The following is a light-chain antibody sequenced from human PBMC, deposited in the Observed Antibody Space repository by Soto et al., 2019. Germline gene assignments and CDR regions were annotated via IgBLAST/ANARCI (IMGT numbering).Light chain of an antibody. CDR3: QQSYTTPYT. J-gene: IGKJ2*01. CDR1: QSVGKY. V-gene: IGKV1-39*01. Sequence: DIQMTQSQSSLSASVGDRVTIICRASQSVGKYLNWFQHKPGRAPKLLIHTASTLRSGVPSRFSGSGSGTDFTLTISSLQREDFATYYCQQSYTTPYTFGQGTELEIK. CDR2: TAS.